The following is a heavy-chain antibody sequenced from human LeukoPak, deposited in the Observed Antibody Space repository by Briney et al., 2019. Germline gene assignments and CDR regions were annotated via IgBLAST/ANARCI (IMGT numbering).Heavy chain of an antibody. Sequence: GGSLRLSCAASGFTFSSYSMNWVRQAPGKGLEWVSSISSSSSDIYDADSVKGRFTISRDNSKNTLYLQMNSLRAEDTAVYYCARGALGYSGYDQTFDYWAQGTLVTVSS. CDR1: GFTFSSYS. D-gene: IGHD5-12*01. CDR3: ARGALGYSGYDQTFDY. CDR2: ISSSSSDI. J-gene: IGHJ4*02. V-gene: IGHV3-21*01.